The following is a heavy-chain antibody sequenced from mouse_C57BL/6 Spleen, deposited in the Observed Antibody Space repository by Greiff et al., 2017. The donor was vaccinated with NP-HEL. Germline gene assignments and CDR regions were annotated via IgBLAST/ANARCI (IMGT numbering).Heavy chain of an antibody. CDR2: INPSSGYT. CDR3: ARSDFH. Sequence: QVQLQQSGAELAKPGASVKLSCKASGYTFTSYWMHWVKQRPGQGLEWIGYINPSSGYTKYNQKFKGKATLTVDTSSSTAYMQLSSLTSEDSAVYYCARSDFHWGQGTTLTVSS. V-gene: IGHV1-7*01. CDR1: GYTFTSYW. J-gene: IGHJ2*01.